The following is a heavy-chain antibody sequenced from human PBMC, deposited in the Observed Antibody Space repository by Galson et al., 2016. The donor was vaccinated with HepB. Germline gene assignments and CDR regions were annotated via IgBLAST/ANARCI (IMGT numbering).Heavy chain of an antibody. CDR3: ARRRDILTGNHYHYVMDV. Sequence: QSGAEVKKSGESLKISCKGSGYSFASYWIAWVRQMPGKGLDWVGSISPRDSEAKYSPSFQGQVTISADKSINTAYLQWSSLQASDAAMYYCARRRDILTGNHYHYVMDVWGQGTTVTVSS. J-gene: IGHJ6*02. V-gene: IGHV5-51*01. D-gene: IGHD3-9*01. CDR1: GYSFASYW. CDR2: ISPRDSEA.